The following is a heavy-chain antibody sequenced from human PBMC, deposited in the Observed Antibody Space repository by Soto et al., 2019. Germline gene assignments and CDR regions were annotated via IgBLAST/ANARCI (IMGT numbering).Heavy chain of an antibody. CDR2: IKQDGSEK. D-gene: IGHD2-21*02. Sequence: GGSLRLSCAASGFTFSSYWMSWVRQAPGKGLEWVANIKQDGSEKYYVDSVKGRFTISRDNAKNSLYLQMNSLRAEDTAVYYCARDGHIVVVTAIRPNAFDIWGQGTMVTVS. CDR1: GFTFSSYW. CDR3: ARDGHIVVVTAIRPNAFDI. J-gene: IGHJ3*02. V-gene: IGHV3-7*05.